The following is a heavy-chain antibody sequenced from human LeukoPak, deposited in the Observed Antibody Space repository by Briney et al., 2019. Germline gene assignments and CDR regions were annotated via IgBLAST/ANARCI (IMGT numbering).Heavy chain of an antibody. Sequence: SETLSLTCTDSGGSIGSYYWSWIRQPPGKGLEWIGYIYYSGSTNYNPSLKSRVTISLDTSKNQFSLKLSSVTAADTAVYYCARSELLWFGGVNSGFDYWGQGTLVTVSS. CDR3: ARSELLWFGGVNSGFDY. D-gene: IGHD3-10*01. J-gene: IGHJ4*02. CDR1: GGSIGSYY. CDR2: IYYSGST. V-gene: IGHV4-59*01.